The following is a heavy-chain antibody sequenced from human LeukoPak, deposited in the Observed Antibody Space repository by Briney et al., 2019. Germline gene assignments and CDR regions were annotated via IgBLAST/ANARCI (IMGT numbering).Heavy chain of an antibody. J-gene: IGHJ4*02. Sequence: SSETLSLTCTVSSGSIGSFYWSWIRLPPGKGLEWIGYIYYTGATYYNPSLKSRVTISLDTSKNQFSLKLSSVTAADAAVYYCARAGYSYGTGYYFDYWGQGALVTVSS. CDR3: ARAGYSYGTGYYFDY. CDR1: SGSIGSFY. V-gene: IGHV4-59*01. D-gene: IGHD5-18*01. CDR2: IYYTGAT.